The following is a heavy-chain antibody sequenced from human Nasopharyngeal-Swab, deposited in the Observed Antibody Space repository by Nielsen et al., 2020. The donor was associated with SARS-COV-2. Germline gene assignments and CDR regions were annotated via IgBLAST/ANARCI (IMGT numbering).Heavy chain of an antibody. Sequence: GGSLRRSCVTSGFTCDDYGMHWVRQVPGKGLEWVSLISWDGVNTYYAGSVRGRFTISRDNSRNSLYLQMNSLKTEDTALYYCARGVHYMSYFHTPPSDQWGQGTLVTVSS. CDR3: ARGVHYMSYFHTPPSDQ. CDR2: ISWDGVNT. J-gene: IGHJ4*02. D-gene: IGHD3-10*01. V-gene: IGHV3-43*01. CDR1: GFTCDDYG.